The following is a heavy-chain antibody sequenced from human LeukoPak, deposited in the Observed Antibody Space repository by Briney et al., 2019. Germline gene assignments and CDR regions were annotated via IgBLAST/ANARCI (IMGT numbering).Heavy chain of an antibody. V-gene: IGHV3-48*03. J-gene: IGHJ3*02. CDR1: GFTFSSYE. CDR2: ISSSGSTI. CDR3: ASVASSGWLRGDAFDI. D-gene: IGHD6-19*01. Sequence: GSLRLSCAASGFTFSSYEMNWVRQAPGKGLEWVSYISSSGSTIYYADSVKGRFTISRDNAKNSLYLQMNTLRAEDTAVYYCASVASSGWLRGDAFDIWGQGTMVTVSS.